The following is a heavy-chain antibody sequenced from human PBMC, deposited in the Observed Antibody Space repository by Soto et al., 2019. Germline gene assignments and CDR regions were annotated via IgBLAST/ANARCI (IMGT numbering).Heavy chain of an antibody. V-gene: IGHV3-21*01. D-gene: IGHD1-7*01. CDR2: ISSSSSYI. J-gene: IGHJ6*02. CDR3: ARTRITGTKKGGMDV. Sequence: PGGSLRLSCAASGFTFSIYSMNWFRQAPGKGLEWVSSISSSSSYIYYADSVKGRFTISRDNAKNSLYLQMNSLRAEDTAVYYCARTRITGTKKGGMDVWGQGTTVTVSS. CDR1: GFTFSIYS.